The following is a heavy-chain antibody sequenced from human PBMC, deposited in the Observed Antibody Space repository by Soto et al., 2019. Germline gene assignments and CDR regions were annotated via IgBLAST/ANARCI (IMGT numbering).Heavy chain of an antibody. CDR1: GGSTSSDNY. V-gene: IGHV4-30-4*01. CDR2: IYYSGNT. J-gene: IGHJ4*02. D-gene: IGHD3-16*01. CDR3: VREGGESSDGLYYFDS. Sequence: KTSETLSLTCTVSGGSTSSDNYWSWIRQPPGKGLEWIGHIYYSGNTDYNPSLKSRLAISIDTSKNQFSLKLSSVTAADTAVYFCVREGGESSDGLYYFDSWGKGSLGTVSS.